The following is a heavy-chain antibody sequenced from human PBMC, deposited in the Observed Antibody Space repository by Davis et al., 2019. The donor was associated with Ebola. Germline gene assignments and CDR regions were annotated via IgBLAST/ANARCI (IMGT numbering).Heavy chain of an antibody. Sequence: AASVKVSCKTSGYSFTTYGISWVRQAPEQGLEWMGWISDYDGKTNYAQKFQGRVTMTRDTSTSTVYMELSSLRSEDTAVYYCARALGYCSGGSCRLWALRYWGQGTLVTVSS. CDR3: ARALGYCSGGSCRLWALRY. V-gene: IGHV1-18*01. CDR2: ISDYDGKT. J-gene: IGHJ4*02. CDR1: GYSFTTYG. D-gene: IGHD2-15*01.